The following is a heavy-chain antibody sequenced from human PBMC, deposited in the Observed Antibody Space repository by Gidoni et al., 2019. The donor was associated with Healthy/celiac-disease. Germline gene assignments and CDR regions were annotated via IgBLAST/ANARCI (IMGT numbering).Heavy chain of an antibody. Sequence: QVQLQESGPGLVKPSETLSLPCTVSGGSVSSGSYYWSWIRQPPGKGLEWIGYIYYSGSTNYNPSLKSRVTISVDTSKNQFSLKLSSVTAADTAVYYCARDTYYYDSSGYYSWFDPWGQGTLVTVSS. CDR2: IYYSGST. D-gene: IGHD3-22*01. J-gene: IGHJ5*02. V-gene: IGHV4-61*01. CDR3: ARDTYYYDSSGYYSWFDP. CDR1: GGSVSSGSYY.